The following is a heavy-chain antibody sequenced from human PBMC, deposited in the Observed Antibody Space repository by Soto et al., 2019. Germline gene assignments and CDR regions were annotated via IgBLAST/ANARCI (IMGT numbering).Heavy chain of an antibody. CDR3: ARDQPGYSYGYGLGD. J-gene: IGHJ1*01. V-gene: IGHV3-21*01. D-gene: IGHD5-18*01. Sequence: EVQLVESGGGLVKPGGSLRLSCAASGFTFSSYSMNWVRQAPGKGLEWVASISSRSSYIYYADSVKGRFTISRDNSKNSLDQHMNSLKAEDKAVYYCARDQPGYSYGYGLGDWGQGTLVTVSS. CDR2: ISSRSSYI. CDR1: GFTFSSYS.